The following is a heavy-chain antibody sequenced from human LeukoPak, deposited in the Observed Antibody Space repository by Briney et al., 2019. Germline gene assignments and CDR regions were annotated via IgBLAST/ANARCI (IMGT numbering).Heavy chain of an antibody. CDR2: IYSGGNT. Sequence: GGSLRLSCAASGFTVSSNYMSWVRQAPEKGLEWVSIIYSGGNTYCADSVKGRFTISRDNSKNTLYLQMSSLRAEDTAVYYCARGSDSSGYYYFDYWGQGTLVTVSS. CDR1: GFTVSSNY. CDR3: ARGSDSSGYYYFDY. J-gene: IGHJ4*02. V-gene: IGHV3-66*01. D-gene: IGHD3-22*01.